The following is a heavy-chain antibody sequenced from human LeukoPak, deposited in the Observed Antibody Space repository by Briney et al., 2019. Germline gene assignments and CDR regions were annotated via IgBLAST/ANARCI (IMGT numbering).Heavy chain of an antibody. V-gene: IGHV1-18*01. Sequence: ASVKVSCKASGYTFASYVISWVRQAPGQGLEWMGWISAYNGNTNYAQKLQGRVTMTTDTSTSTAHMELRSLRSDDTAVYYCARDTGITGTTPFDYWGQGTLVTVSS. J-gene: IGHJ4*02. D-gene: IGHD1-7*01. CDR1: GYTFASYV. CDR3: ARDTGITGTTPFDY. CDR2: ISAYNGNT.